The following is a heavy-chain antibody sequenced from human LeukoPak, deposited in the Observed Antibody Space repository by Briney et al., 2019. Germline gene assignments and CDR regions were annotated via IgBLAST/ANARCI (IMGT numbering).Heavy chain of an antibody. Sequence: SETLSLTCTVSGGSISSSSSSYYWGWIRQSPGKGLEWIGTIHYSGSTYYNPSLKSRVTISVDTSKNQFSLKLTSVTAADTAVYYSARVPRGMGAIEYYGVDVWGQGTTVTVSS. CDR2: IHYSGST. J-gene: IGHJ6*02. CDR1: GGSISSSSSSYY. D-gene: IGHD1-26*01. V-gene: IGHV4-39*07. CDR3: ARVPRGMGAIEYYGVDV.